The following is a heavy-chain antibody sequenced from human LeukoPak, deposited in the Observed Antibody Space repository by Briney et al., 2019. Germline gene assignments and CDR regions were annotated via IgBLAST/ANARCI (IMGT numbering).Heavy chain of an antibody. J-gene: IGHJ4*02. Sequence: SQTLSLTCTVSGGSISSGGYYWSWIRQHPGKGLEWIGYIYSGSTYYNPSLKSRVTMSVDTSKNQFSLKLSSVTAADTAVYYCARGPGPCSSTSCHQTFDYWGQGTLVTVSS. CDR3: ARGPGPCSSTSCHQTFDY. CDR1: GGSISSGGYY. D-gene: IGHD2-2*01. CDR2: IYSGST. V-gene: IGHV4-31*03.